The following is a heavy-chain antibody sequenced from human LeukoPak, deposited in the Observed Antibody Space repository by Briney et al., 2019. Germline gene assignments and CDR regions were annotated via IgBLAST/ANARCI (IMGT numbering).Heavy chain of an antibody. Sequence: SETLSLTCTVSGYSISSAYYWGWIRQPPGKGLEWIGSIYHSGSTYYNPSLKSRVTISVDTSKNQFSLRLSSMTAADTAVYYCARAKIAPRDPNNWFDPWGQGTLVTVSS. CDR1: GYSISSAYY. J-gene: IGHJ5*02. CDR2: IYHSGST. CDR3: ARAKIAPRDPNNWFDP. D-gene: IGHD6-6*01. V-gene: IGHV4-38-2*02.